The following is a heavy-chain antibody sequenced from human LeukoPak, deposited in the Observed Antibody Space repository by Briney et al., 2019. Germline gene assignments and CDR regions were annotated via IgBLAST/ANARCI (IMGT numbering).Heavy chain of an antibody. CDR3: AKETAAAPGY. Sequence: GGSLRLSCAASGFTFSSDGMHWVRQAPGKGLEWVAVISYDGSNKYYADSVKGRFTISRDNSKNTLYLQMNSLRAEDTAVYYCAKETAAAPGYWGQGTLVTVSS. V-gene: IGHV3-30*18. CDR1: GFTFSSDG. D-gene: IGHD2-8*02. CDR2: ISYDGSNK. J-gene: IGHJ4*02.